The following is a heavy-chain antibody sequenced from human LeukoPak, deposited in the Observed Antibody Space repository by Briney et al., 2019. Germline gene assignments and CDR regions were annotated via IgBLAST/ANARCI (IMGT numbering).Heavy chain of an antibody. CDR1: GGSISSYY. CDR2: IYYSGST. V-gene: IGHV4-59*01. CDR3: ARWALKSAFDL. J-gene: IGHJ3*01. Sequence: SETLSLTCTVSGGSISSYYWSWIRQPPGKGLEWIGYIYYSGSTNYNPSLKSRVTISVDTSKNQFSLDVNSVTGADSAVYYCARWALKSAFDLWGQGTTVTVAS.